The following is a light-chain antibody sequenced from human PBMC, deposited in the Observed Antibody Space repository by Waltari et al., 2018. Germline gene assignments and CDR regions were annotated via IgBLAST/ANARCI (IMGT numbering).Light chain of an antibody. V-gene: IGKV3-15*01. CDR3: QQYYNWPPLT. J-gene: IGKJ4*01. CDR2: GAS. Sequence: EVVMMQSPATLSVSPGERATLSCRASQSVGTNLAWYQQKPGQAPRLLIHGASTRATGIPARFSGSGSGTEFTLTISSLQSEDFAVYYCQQYYNWPPLTFGGGTTVEIK. CDR1: QSVGTN.